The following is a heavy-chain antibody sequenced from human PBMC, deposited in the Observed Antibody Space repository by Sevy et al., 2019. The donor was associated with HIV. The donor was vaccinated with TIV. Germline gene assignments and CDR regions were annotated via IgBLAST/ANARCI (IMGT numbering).Heavy chain of an antibody. CDR1: VFSFSTYM. CDR3: ARPYGSGSWEAFDV. V-gene: IGHV3-21*01. D-gene: IGHD3-10*01. CDR2: ISYSSNYI. J-gene: IGHJ3*01. Sequence: GGSLRLSCTASVFSFSTYMTNWVRQAPGKGLEWVASISYSSNYIYYADSLKGRFTISRDNAKNSLFLQMNSLRAEDTAVYYCARPYGSGSWEAFDVWGQGTMVTVSS.